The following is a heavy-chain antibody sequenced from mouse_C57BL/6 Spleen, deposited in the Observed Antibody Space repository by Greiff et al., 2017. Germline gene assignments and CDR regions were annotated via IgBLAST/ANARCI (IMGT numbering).Heavy chain of an antibody. CDR1: GFNFKDDY. CDR3: TTYYHPLYAMDY. CDR2: IDPENGDT. V-gene: IGHV14-4*01. D-gene: IGHD2-1*01. Sequence: EVQLQQSGAELVRPGASVKLSCTASGFNFKDDYMHWVKQRPEQGLEWIGWIDPENGDTEYASKFQGKATITADTSSNTAYLQLSSLTSEDTAVYFCTTYYHPLYAMDYWGQGTSVTVSS. J-gene: IGHJ4*01.